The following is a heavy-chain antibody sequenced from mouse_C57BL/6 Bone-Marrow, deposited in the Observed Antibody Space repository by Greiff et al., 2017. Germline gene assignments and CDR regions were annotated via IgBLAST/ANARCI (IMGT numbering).Heavy chain of an antibody. CDR1: GYTFTDYE. CDR3: TRRDYAPMDY. CDR2: IDPETGGT. D-gene: IGHD1-1*01. Sequence: VQLQQSGAELVRPGASVTLSCKASGYTFTDYEMHWVKQTPVHGLEWIGAIDPETGGTAYNQKFKGKAILTADKSSSTAYMERRSLTSEYAAVYYCTRRDYAPMDYWGQGTSVTVSS. V-gene: IGHV1-15*01. J-gene: IGHJ4*01.